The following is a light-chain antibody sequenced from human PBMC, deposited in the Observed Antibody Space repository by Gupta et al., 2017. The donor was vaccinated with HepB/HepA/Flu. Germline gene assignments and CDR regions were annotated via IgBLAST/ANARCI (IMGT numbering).Light chain of an antibody. J-gene: IGKJ1*01. CDR2: GAS. V-gene: IGKV3-15*01. Sequence: EIVMTQSPATLSVSPGERATLSCRASQSVRGNLAWYQQKPGQAPRLLIYGASTRATGIPARFSGSGSGTEFTLTISSLQSEDFAVYYCQQYNNWPPMTFGQGTKVEIK. CDR1: QSVRGN. CDR3: QQYNNWPPMT.